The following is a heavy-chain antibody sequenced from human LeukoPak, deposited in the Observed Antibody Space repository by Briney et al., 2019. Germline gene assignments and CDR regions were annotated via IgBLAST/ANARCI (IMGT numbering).Heavy chain of an antibody. CDR2: IYTSGST. Sequence: PSETLSPTCTVSGGSISSHYWSWIRQPPGKGLEWIGYIYTSGSTNYNPSLKSRVTISVDTSKNQFSLKLSSVTAADTAVYYCARLRFLEWLPRFDPWGQGTLVTVSS. D-gene: IGHD3-3*01. V-gene: IGHV4-4*09. J-gene: IGHJ5*02. CDR3: ARLRFLEWLPRFDP. CDR1: GGSISSHY.